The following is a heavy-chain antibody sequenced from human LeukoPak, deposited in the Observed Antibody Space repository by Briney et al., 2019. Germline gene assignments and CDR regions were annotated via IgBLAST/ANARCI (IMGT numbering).Heavy chain of an antibody. CDR3: ARAGLNGDVDY. Sequence: SETLSRTCAVYCGSFSGYYWSWIRQPPGKGLEWIGEINHSGSTNYNPSLKSRVTISVDTSKNQFSLKLSSVTAADTAVYYCARAGLNGDVDYWGQGTLVTVSS. D-gene: IGHD4-17*01. CDR2: INHSGST. CDR1: CGSFSGYY. V-gene: IGHV4-34*01. J-gene: IGHJ4*02.